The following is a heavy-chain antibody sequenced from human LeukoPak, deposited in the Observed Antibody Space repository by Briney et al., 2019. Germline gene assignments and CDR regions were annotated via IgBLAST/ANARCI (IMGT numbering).Heavy chain of an antibody. CDR2: INHSGST. J-gene: IGHJ5*02. Sequence: KTSETLSLTCTVSGGSVSSGSYYWSWIRQPPGKGLEWIGEINHSGSTNYNPSLKSRVTISVDTSKNQFSLKLSSVTAADTAVYYCARIGTYYDFWSGSWFDPWGQGTLVTVSS. CDR3: ARIGTYYDFWSGSWFDP. CDR1: GGSVSSGSYY. D-gene: IGHD3-3*01. V-gene: IGHV4-61*01.